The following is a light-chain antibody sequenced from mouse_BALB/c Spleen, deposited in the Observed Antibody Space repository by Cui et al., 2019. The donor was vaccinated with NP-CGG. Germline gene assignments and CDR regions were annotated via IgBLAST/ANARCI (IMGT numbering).Light chain of an antibody. Sequence: QAVVTQESALTTSPGETVKLTCRSSTGAVTTSNYANWVQEKPDPLFTGLIGGTNNRAPGVPARFSGSLIGDKAALTITGAQTEDEAIYFCALWYSNHWVFGGGTKLTVL. CDR1: TGAVTTSNY. J-gene: IGLJ1*01. CDR2: GTN. CDR3: ALWYSNHWV. V-gene: IGLV1*01.